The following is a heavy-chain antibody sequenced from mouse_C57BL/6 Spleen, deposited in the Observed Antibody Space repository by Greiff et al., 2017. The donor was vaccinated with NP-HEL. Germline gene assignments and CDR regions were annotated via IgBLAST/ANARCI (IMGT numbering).Heavy chain of an antibody. D-gene: IGHD1-1*01. CDR1: GYTFTDYN. J-gene: IGHJ2*01. V-gene: IGHV1-22*01. CDR3: ASPYYGSSYNYFDY. Sequence: EVQLQQSGPELVKPGASVKMSCKASGYTFTDYNMHWVKQSHGKSLEWIGYINPNNGGTSYNQKFKGKATLTVNKSSSTAYMELRSLTSEDSAVYYCASPYYGSSYNYFDYWGQGTTLTVSS. CDR2: INPNNGGT.